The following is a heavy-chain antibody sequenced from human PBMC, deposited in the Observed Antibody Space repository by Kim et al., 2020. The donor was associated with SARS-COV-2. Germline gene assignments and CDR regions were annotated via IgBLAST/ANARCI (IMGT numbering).Heavy chain of an antibody. CDR2: ISAYNGNT. Sequence: ASVKVSCKASGYTFTSYGISWVRQAPGQGLEWMGWISAYNGNTNYAQKLQGRVTITTDTSTSTAYMELRSLRSDDTAVYYCAREEKFIAAAGTYYYYYGMDVWGQGTTVTVSS. V-gene: IGHV1-18*01. J-gene: IGHJ6*02. CDR1: GYTFTSYG. D-gene: IGHD6-13*01. CDR3: AREEKFIAAAGTYYYYYGMDV.